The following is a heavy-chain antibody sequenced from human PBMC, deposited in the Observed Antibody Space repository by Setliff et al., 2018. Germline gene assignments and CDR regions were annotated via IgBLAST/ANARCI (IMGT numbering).Heavy chain of an antibody. J-gene: IGHJ6*02. CDR2: IYYSGST. Sequence: SETLSLTCTVSGGSISSSSYYWGWIRQPPGKGLEWIGSIYYSGSTYYNPSLKSRVTISVDTSKNQFSLKLSSVTAADTAVYYCARNWVTAQHYYYGMDVWGQGTTVTVSS. D-gene: IGHD2-21*02. CDR1: GGSISSSSYY. CDR3: ARNWVTAQHYYYGMDV. V-gene: IGHV4-39*01.